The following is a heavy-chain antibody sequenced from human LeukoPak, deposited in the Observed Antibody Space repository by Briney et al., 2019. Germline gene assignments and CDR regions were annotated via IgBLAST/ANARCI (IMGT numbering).Heavy chain of an antibody. D-gene: IGHD4-17*01. J-gene: IGHJ5*02. V-gene: IGHV3-30-3*01. Sequence: TGGSLRLSCAASGFTFSSYAMHWVRQAPGKGLEWVAVISYDGSNKYYADSVKGRFTISRDNSKNTLYLQMNSLRAEDTAVYYCAKGGTTVTFLDWFDPWGQGTLVTVSS. CDR2: ISYDGSNK. CDR1: GFTFSSYA. CDR3: AKGGTTVTFLDWFDP.